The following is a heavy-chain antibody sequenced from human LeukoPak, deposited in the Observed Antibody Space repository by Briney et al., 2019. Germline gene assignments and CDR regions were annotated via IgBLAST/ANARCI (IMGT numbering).Heavy chain of an antibody. J-gene: IGHJ4*02. Sequence: SETLSLTCTVSGGSISSSSYYWGWIRQPPGKGLEWIGSIYYSGSTCYNPSLKSRVTISVDTSKNQFSLKLSSVTAADTAVYYRARGNGSYRTFDYWGQGTLVTVSS. D-gene: IGHD1-26*01. CDR1: GGSISSSSYY. CDR3: ARGNGSYRTFDY. CDR2: IYYSGST. V-gene: IGHV4-39*07.